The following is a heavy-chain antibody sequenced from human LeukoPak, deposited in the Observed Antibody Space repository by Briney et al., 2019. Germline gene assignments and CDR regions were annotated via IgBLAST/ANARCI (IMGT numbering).Heavy chain of an antibody. CDR2: IYSGGST. CDR1: GFTVSSNY. Sequence: PGGSLRLSCAASGFTVSSNYMNWVRQAPGKGLELVSVIYSGGSTYYADSVKGRFTISRHNSKNTLYLQMNSLRAEVTAVYYCARSLQYSSSWYYFDYWGQGTLVTVSS. V-gene: IGHV3-53*04. J-gene: IGHJ4*02. D-gene: IGHD6-13*01. CDR3: ARSLQYSSSWYYFDY.